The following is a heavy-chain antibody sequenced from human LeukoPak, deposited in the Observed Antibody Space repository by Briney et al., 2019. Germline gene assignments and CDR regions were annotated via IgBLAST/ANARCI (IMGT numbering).Heavy chain of an antibody. CDR3: ARKRMQKQWLLIGSFDY. V-gene: IGHV3-30-3*01. Sequence: GGSLRLSCAASGFTFSSYAMHWVRQAPGKGLEWVAVISYDGSNKFYADSVKGRFPISRDNSKNTLYLQMNSLRAEDTALYYCARKRMQKQWLLIGSFDYWGQGTLVTVSS. J-gene: IGHJ4*02. CDR1: GFTFSSYA. CDR2: ISYDGSNK. D-gene: IGHD6-19*01.